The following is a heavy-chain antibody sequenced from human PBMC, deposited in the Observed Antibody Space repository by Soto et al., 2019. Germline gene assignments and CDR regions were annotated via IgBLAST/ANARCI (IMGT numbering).Heavy chain of an antibody. CDR2: IYYSGNS. V-gene: IGHV4-39*01. D-gene: IGHD3-3*01. Sequence: PSETLSLTCSVSDSSLSSSTYYWGWIRQPPGKGLEWIGSIYYSGNSYYNPPLKSRVTISVDTSKNQLSLNLTSVTAADTAVYYYARGWDFWSGYYTGGFDYWGQGTPVTVS. CDR1: DSSLSSSTYY. J-gene: IGHJ4*02. CDR3: ARGWDFWSGYYTGGFDY.